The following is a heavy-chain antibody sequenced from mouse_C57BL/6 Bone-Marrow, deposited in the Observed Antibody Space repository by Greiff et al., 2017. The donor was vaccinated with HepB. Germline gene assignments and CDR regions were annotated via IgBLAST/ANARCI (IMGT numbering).Heavy chain of an antibody. V-gene: IGHV5-16*01. CDR3: ARDHAILEGYFDY. J-gene: IGHJ2*01. CDR1: GFTFSDYY. D-gene: IGHD6-1*01. CDR2: INYDGSST. Sequence: EVNVVESEGGLVQPGSSMKLSCTASGFTFSDYYMAWVRQVPEKGLEWVANINYDGSSTYYLDSLKSRFIISRDNAKNILYLQMSSLKSEDTATYYCARDHAILEGYFDYWGQGTTLTVSS.